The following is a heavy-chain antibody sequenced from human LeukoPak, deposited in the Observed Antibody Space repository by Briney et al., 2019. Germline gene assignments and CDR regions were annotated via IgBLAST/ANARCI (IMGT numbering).Heavy chain of an antibody. CDR1: GFTFSSYW. V-gene: IGHV3-48*02. D-gene: IGHD3-16*01. CDR2: ITDSGGTN. Sequence: GGSLRLSCAASGFTFSSYWMHWVRQAPGKGLEWVSYITDSGGTNYYADSVKGRFTISRDNAKNSLYLQVSSLRDEDTAIYYCVRDRNWGFDYWGQGTLVTVSS. CDR3: VRDRNWGFDY. J-gene: IGHJ4*02.